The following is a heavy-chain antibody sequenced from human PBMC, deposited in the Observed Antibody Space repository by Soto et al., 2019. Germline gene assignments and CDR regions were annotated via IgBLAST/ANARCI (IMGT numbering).Heavy chain of an antibody. J-gene: IGHJ5*02. V-gene: IGHV3-30*18. CDR1: GFTFSSYG. CDR3: AKSPGGSGSYYNVLLFGWFDP. Sequence: PGGSLRLSCAASGFTFSSYGMHWVRQAPGKGLEWVAVISYDGSNKYYADSVKGRFTISGDNSKNTLYLQMNSLRAEDTAVYYCAKSPGGSGSYYNVLLFGWFDPWGQGTLVTVSS. D-gene: IGHD3-10*01. CDR2: ISYDGSNK.